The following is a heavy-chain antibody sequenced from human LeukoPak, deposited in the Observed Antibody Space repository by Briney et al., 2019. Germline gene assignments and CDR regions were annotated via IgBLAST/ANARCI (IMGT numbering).Heavy chain of an antibody. D-gene: IGHD3-3*01. CDR2: IYYSGST. Sequence: PSQTLSLTCTVSGGSISSGDYYWSWIRQPPGKGLEWIGYIYYSGSTYYNPSLKSRVTISVDTSKNQFSLKLSSVTAADTAVYYCARVSWSGYYSNYFDCWGQGTLVTVSS. J-gene: IGHJ4*02. CDR1: GGSISSGDYY. CDR3: ARVSWSGYYSNYFDC. V-gene: IGHV4-30-4*08.